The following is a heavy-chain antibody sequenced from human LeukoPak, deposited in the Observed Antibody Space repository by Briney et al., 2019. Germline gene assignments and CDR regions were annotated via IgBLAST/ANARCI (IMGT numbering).Heavy chain of an antibody. J-gene: IGHJ6*02. V-gene: IGHV4-59*01. D-gene: IGHD1-26*01. Sequence: SETLSLTCTVSGGSISSYYWSWIRQPPGKGLEWIGYIYYSGSTNYSPSLKSRVTISVDTPKNQFSLKLSSVTAADTAVYYCARVTSSGSYWIVYYGMDVWGQGTTVTVSS. CDR1: GGSISSYY. CDR3: ARVTSSGSYWIVYYGMDV. CDR2: IYYSGST.